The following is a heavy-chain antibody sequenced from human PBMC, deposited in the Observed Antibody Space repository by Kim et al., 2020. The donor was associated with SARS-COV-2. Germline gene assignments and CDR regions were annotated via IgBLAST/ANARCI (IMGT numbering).Heavy chain of an antibody. CDR1: GGSISSYY. V-gene: IGHV4-59*13. Sequence: SETLSLTCTVSGGSISSYYWGWIRQPPGKGLEWIGYIFYSGSTKYNSSLKSRVTISVDTSKNQFSLKLNSVTAADTAVYYCARTMVRGATYFYFGLDVWGQGTTVTVSS. D-gene: IGHD3-10*01. CDR2: IFYSGST. J-gene: IGHJ6*02. CDR3: ARTMVRGATYFYFGLDV.